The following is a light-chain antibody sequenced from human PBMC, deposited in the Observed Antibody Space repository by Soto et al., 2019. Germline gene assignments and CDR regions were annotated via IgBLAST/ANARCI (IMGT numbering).Light chain of an antibody. Sequence: DIQLTQSPSFLSASVGDRVTIACRASQGISSYLAWHQQKPGKAPKLLIYAASTLQSGVPSRFSGSGSGTGFTLTISSLQPEDFETYYCQQLNSYSYTFGQGTQV. CDR2: AAS. J-gene: IGKJ2*01. CDR3: QQLNSYSYT. CDR1: QGISSY. V-gene: IGKV1-9*01.